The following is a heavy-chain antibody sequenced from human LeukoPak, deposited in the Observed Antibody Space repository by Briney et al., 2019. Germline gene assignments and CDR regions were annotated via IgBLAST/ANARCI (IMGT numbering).Heavy chain of an antibody. CDR1: GYTFTSYG. CDR2: ISAYNGNT. D-gene: IGHD6-19*01. Sequence: GASVKVSCKASGYTFTSYGISWVRQAPGQGLEWMGWISAYNGNTNYSQKFQGRVTITRDTSASTAYMELSSLRSEDTAVYYCARAGGGWYADDNWFDPWGQGTLVTVSS. J-gene: IGHJ5*02. V-gene: IGHV1-18*01. CDR3: ARAGGGWYADDNWFDP.